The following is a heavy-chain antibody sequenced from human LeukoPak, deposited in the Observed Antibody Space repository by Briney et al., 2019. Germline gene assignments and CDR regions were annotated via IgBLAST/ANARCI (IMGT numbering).Heavy chain of an antibody. Sequence: GGSLRLSCAASGFTLSSYEMNWVRRAPGKGPEWVSYIHSSDSTIYYADSVKGRFTISRDNAKNSLYLQMNSLRAEDTAVYYCARSKWFDPWGQGTLVTVSS. CDR1: GFTLSSYE. CDR2: IHSSDSTI. CDR3: ARSKWFDP. J-gene: IGHJ5*02. V-gene: IGHV3-48*03.